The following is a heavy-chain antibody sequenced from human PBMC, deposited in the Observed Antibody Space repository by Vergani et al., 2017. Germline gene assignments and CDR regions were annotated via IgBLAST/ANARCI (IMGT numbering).Heavy chain of an antibody. V-gene: IGHV3-21*01. Sequence: VQLVESGGGVVQPGRSLRLSCAASGFTFNQYGMHWVRQAPGKVLEWVSSISSSSSYIYYADSVKGRFTISRDNAKNSLYLQMNSLRAEDTAVYYCARDGGGNGDFDYWGQGTLVTVSS. J-gene: IGHJ4*02. CDR1: GFTFNQYG. D-gene: IGHD4-23*01. CDR3: ARDGGGNGDFDY. CDR2: ISSSSSYI.